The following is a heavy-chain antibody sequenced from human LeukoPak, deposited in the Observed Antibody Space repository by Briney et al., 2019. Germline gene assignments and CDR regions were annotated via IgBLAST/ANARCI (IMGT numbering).Heavy chain of an antibody. V-gene: IGHV3-23*01. J-gene: IGHJ4*02. Sequence: GGSLRLSCVASGFTFSSYAMTWVRQAPGKGLEWVSTLSNGGGSTYYADSVKGRFTISRDNSKNTVYLQMNSLRAEDTALYYCAREGLVGNNWYYFDYWGQGTLVTVSS. CDR3: AREGLVGNNWYYFDY. CDR1: GFTFSSYA. D-gene: IGHD1-1*01. CDR2: LSNGGGST.